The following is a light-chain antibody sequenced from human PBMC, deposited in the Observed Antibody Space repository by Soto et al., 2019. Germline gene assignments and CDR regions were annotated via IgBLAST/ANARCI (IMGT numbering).Light chain of an antibody. CDR1: QTVSSY. V-gene: IGKV3-15*01. J-gene: IGKJ1*01. CDR3: QQYNNWPRT. Sequence: EIVFTQSPATLSLSPCERATISCRASQTVSSYLLWYQQKPGQAPRLLIYGASTRATGIPARFSGSGSGTEFTLTIGSLQSEDFAVYYCQQYNNWPRTFGQGTKWIS. CDR2: GAS.